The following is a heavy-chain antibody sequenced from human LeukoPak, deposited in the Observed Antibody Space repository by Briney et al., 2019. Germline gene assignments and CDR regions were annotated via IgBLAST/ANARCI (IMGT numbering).Heavy chain of an antibody. CDR2: IYYSGNT. CDR1: GGSISSGDYY. Sequence: PSETLSLTCTVSGGSISSGDYYWSWIRQPPGKGLEWIGYIYYSGNTYYNPSLKSPVTISVDTSKNQFSLKLSSVTAADTAVYYCARDWSGKGDLFDYWGQGTLVTVSS. V-gene: IGHV4-30-4*08. J-gene: IGHJ4*02. CDR3: ARDWSGKGDLFDY. D-gene: IGHD1-14*01.